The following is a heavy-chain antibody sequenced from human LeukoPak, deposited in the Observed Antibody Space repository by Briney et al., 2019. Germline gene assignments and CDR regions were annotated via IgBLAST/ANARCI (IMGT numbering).Heavy chain of an antibody. CDR3: ARERDCTNGVCYTGNWFDP. V-gene: IGHV1-18*01. J-gene: IGHJ5*02. CDR1: GYTFTSDG. Sequence: VSVKVSCKASGYTFTSDGISWVRQAPGQGLEWMGWISAYNGNTNYAQKLQGRVTMTTDTSTSTAYMELRSLRSDDTAVYYCARERDCTNGVCYTGNWFDPWGQGTLVTVSS. D-gene: IGHD2-8*01. CDR2: ISAYNGNT.